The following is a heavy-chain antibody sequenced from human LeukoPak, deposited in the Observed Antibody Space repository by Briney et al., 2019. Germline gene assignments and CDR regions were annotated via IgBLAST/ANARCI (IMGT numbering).Heavy chain of an antibody. Sequence: GSGCSFTSXXXXXGGXXXGXXXXXXXXXXPGDCDPRYSPSFQGQVTNSADKSISTASLQWSSLKASDTAMYYCARTGKYSSGSLGDAFDIWGQGTMVTVSS. D-gene: IGHD6-19*01. V-gene: IGHV5-51*01. J-gene: IGHJ3*02. CDR3: ARTGKYSSGSLGDAFDI. CDR1: GCSFTSXX. CDR2: XXPGDCDP.